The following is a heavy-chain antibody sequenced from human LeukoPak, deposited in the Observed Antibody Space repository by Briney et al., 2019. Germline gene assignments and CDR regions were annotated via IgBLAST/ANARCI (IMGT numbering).Heavy chain of an antibody. D-gene: IGHD3-10*01. J-gene: IGHJ4*02. CDR1: GGAFSTYG. V-gene: IGHV1-69*13. Sequence: SVKVSCKASGGAFSTYGISWVRQAPGQGPEWMGGIIPIFGTTKYAQKFQDRVTIIADESTRTAYMELSSLRSEDAAVYYCARGGSGSYPFDYWGQGTPVTVSS. CDR2: IIPIFGTT. CDR3: ARGGSGSYPFDY.